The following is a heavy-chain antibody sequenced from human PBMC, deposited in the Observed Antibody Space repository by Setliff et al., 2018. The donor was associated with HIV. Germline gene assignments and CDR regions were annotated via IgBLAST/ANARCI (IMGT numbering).Heavy chain of an antibody. CDR1: GGSISSRGDY. Sequence: PSETLSLTCTVSGGSISSRGDYWSWVRQHPGKGLEWIGYIYYTGSTYSNPSLQSRVRISVDTSKNQFSLRLNSVTAADTAVYYCARDSANGKTANPNYLDVWGKGTTVTVSS. CDR3: ARDSANGKTANPNYLDV. CDR2: IYYTGST. D-gene: IGHD2-8*01. J-gene: IGHJ6*03. V-gene: IGHV4-31*03.